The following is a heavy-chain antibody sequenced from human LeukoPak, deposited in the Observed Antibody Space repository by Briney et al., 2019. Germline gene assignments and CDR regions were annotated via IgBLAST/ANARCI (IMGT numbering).Heavy chain of an antibody. CDR1: GYRFTSYW. V-gene: IGHV5-51*01. J-gene: IGHJ3*02. CDR2: IYPGDSDT. Sequence: GESLKISCKGSGYRFTSYWIGWVRQMPGKGLEWMGIIYPGDSDTRYSPSFQGQVTFSADKSVSTAYLQLSSLKASDTAMYYCGRVDSYQASDICGQGTPLTVSS. D-gene: IGHD5-18*01. CDR3: GRVDSYQASDI.